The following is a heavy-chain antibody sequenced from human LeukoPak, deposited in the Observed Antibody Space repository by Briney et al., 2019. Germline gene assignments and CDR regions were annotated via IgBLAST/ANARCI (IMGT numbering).Heavy chain of an antibody. J-gene: IGHJ4*02. CDR1: GFTFSRYS. D-gene: IGHD4-17*01. CDR3: AKRIGNGDRSFDY. CDR2: ISISSNYI. V-gene: IGHV3-21*04. Sequence: GGSLRLSCAASGFTFSRYSMNWVRQAPGKGLEWVSSISISSNYIYYADSVKGRFTISRDNAKNSLYLQMNSLRAEDTAVYYCAKRIGNGDRSFDYWGQGTLVTVSS.